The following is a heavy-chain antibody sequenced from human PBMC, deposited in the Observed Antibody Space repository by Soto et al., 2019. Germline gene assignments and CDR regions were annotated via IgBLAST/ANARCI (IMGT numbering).Heavy chain of an antibody. CDR3: ARHSPSGSYYVRYFDY. J-gene: IGHJ4*02. V-gene: IGHV4-39*01. D-gene: IGHD1-26*01. Sequence: SETLSLTCAVSGDSISGGTYYWGWIRQPPGKGLEWVGSIYYSGSTYYNPSLKSRVTISVETSKNQFSLNLRSVTAADTAVYYCARHSPSGSYYVRYFDYWGQGALVTVSS. CDR1: GDSISGGTYY. CDR2: IYYSGST.